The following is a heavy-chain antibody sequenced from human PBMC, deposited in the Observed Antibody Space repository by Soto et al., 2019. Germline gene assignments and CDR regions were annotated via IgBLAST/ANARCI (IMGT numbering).Heavy chain of an antibody. CDR3: ARVGYSYGAGGIYAYYFDY. CDR1: GFTFSNYG. J-gene: IGHJ4*02. V-gene: IGHV3-74*01. Sequence: GGSLRLSCAASGFTFSNYGMDWVRQAPGQGLVWVSRINSDGSSTSYADSVKGRFTISRDNAKNTLYLQMNSLRAEDTAVYYCARVGYSYGAGGIYAYYFDYWGQGTLVTVSS. D-gene: IGHD5-18*01. CDR2: INSDGSST.